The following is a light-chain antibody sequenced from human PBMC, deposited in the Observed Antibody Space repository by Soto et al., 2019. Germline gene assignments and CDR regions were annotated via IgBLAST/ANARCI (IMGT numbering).Light chain of an antibody. CDR2: EGS. J-gene: IGLJ3*02. V-gene: IGLV2-23*01. CDR3: CSYAGSRTWV. CDR1: SSDVGSYNL. Sequence: QSVLTQPASVSGSPGQSITISCTGTSSDVGSYNLVSWYQHHPGKAPKLMIYEGSKRPSGVSNRFSGSRSANTASLTISGLQAEDEADYYCCSYAGSRTWVFGGGTKVTVL.